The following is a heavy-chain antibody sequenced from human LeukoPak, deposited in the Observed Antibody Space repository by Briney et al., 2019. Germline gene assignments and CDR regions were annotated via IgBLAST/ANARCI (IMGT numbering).Heavy chain of an antibody. V-gene: IGHV3-15*01. CDR2: IKSKTDGGTI. Sequence: GGSLRLSCAASGFTFSNAWMSWVRQAPGKGLEWVGRIKSKTDGGTIDYAAPVKGRFTISRDDSKNTLYLQMNSLRAEDTAVYYCGNYLSIWYGYWGQGTLVTVSS. CDR3: GNYLSIWYGY. D-gene: IGHD6-13*01. J-gene: IGHJ4*02. CDR1: GFTFSNAW.